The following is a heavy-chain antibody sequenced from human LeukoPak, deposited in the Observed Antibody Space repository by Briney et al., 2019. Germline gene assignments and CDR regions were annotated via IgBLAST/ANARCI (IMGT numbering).Heavy chain of an antibody. CDR3: ARTSLYEDFDI. V-gene: IGHV7-4-1*02. D-gene: IGHD3-10*01. J-gene: IGHJ3*02. Sequence: ASVKVSCKASGYTLTSYLMNWVRQAPGQGLEWMGWINTNTGNPSYAQGFTGRFVFSLDTSVSTAYLQISSLKAEDTAVYYCARTSLYEDFDIWGQGTMVTVSS. CDR2: INTNTGNP. CDR1: GYTLTSYL.